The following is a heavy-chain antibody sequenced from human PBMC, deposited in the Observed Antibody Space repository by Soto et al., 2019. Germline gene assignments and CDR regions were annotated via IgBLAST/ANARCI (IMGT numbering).Heavy chain of an antibody. D-gene: IGHD3-22*01. CDR1: GFTFSSFW. CDR3: ARGAYYSHSMDV. J-gene: IGHJ6*02. V-gene: IGHV3-74*01. Sequence: GGSLRLSCAASGFTFSSFWMHWVRQGPGKGLVWVSRINSDGTTTSDAESVKGRFTISRDNAKNTLFLQMDSLSAEDTAVYYCARGAYYSHSMDVWGQRTTVTVSS. CDR2: INSDGTTT.